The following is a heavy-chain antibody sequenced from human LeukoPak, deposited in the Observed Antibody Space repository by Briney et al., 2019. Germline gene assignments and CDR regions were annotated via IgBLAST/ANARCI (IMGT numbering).Heavy chain of an antibody. D-gene: IGHD6-6*01. CDR1: GYTFTSYG. CDR2: ISAYNGNT. J-gene: IGHJ5*02. V-gene: IGHV1-18*01. CDR3: ARKYSSSSGGIWWFDP. Sequence: VASVKVSCKASGYTFTSYGISWVRQAPGQGLEWMGWISAYNGNTNYAQKLQGRVTMTTDTSTSTAYMELRSLRSDDTAVYFCARKYSSSSGGIWWFDPWGQGTLVTVSS.